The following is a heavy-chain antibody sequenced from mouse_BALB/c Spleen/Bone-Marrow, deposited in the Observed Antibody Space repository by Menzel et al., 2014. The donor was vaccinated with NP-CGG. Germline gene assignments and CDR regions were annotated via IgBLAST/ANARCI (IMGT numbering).Heavy chain of an antibody. CDR1: GYTFTNYY. D-gene: IGHD2-13*01. CDR3: AREADWNFDY. J-gene: IGHJ2*01. CDR2: IYPGNVNS. V-gene: IGHV1S56*01. Sequence: QVQLQQSGPELVKPGASVRISCKASGYTFTNYYIHWVKQMPGQGLEWIGWIYPGNVNSKYNEKFKGKATLTADKSSSTAYMQLSSLTSEDSADYFCAREADWNFDYWGQGTPLTVSS.